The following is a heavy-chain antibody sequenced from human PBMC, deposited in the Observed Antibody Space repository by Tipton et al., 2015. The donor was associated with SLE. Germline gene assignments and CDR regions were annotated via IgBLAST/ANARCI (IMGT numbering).Heavy chain of an antibody. D-gene: IGHD6-13*01. CDR3: ARQGNSWLADY. CDR1: VYSITSGHY. J-gene: IGHJ4*02. Sequence: TLSLTCSVSVYSITSGHYWAWFRQPPGKGLEWIGTIYHSGNTYYSPSLKSRVTISVDTSKNEFSLSLSSVTAADTAVYYCARQGNSWLADYWGLGTLVTVSS. CDR2: IYHSGNT. V-gene: IGHV4-38-2*01.